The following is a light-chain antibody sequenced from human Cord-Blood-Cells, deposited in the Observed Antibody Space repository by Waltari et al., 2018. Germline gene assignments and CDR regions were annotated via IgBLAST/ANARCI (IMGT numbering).Light chain of an antibody. CDR1: QSLLHSNGYNY. Sequence: IVMTQSPLSLPVTPGEPAPISCRSSQSLLHSNGYNYLDWYLQKPGQSPQLLIYLGSNRASGVPDRFSGSGSGTDFTLKISRVEAEDVGVYYCMQALQTPIFTFGPGTKVDIK. CDR3: MQALQTPIFT. CDR2: LGS. V-gene: IGKV2-28*01. J-gene: IGKJ3*01.